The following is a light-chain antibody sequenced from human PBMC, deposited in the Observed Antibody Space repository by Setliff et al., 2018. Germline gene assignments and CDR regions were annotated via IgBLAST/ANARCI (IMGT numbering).Light chain of an antibody. V-gene: IGLV2-23*02. J-gene: IGLJ3*02. CDR1: SSDVGAYTL. CDR3: CSYAGDFILV. CDR2: DVS. Sequence: QSVLTQPPSASGSPGQSVTISCTGTSSDVGAYTLVSWYQQHPGKAPKVLIFDVSKRPSGVSNRFSGSKSGNSASLTISGLQAEDEADYYCCSYAGDFILVFGGGTKVTVL.